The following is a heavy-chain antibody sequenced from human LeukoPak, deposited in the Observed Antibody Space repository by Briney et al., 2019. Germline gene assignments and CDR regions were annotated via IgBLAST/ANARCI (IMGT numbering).Heavy chain of an antibody. V-gene: IGHV3-74*03. CDR3: ARGLPGSYGRDY. CDR2: INSGDTYR. CDR1: GFTFSSYA. J-gene: IGHJ4*02. D-gene: IGHD3-9*01. Sequence: GGSLRLSCAASGFTFSSYAMSWVRQAPGKGLVWVSLINSGDTYRKYADSVRGRFAISRDNAKNTVYLQMNSLRAEDTAVYYCARGLPGSYGRDYWGQGTLVTVSS.